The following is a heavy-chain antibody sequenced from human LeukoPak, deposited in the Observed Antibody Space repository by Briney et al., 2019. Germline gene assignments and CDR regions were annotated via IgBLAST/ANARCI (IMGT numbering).Heavy chain of an antibody. CDR2: IYYSGSI. CDR3: ARVPTEGTAAGALDY. CDR1: GGSISSYY. D-gene: IGHD1-1*01. Sequence: SETLSLTCTVSGGSISSYYWSWIRQPPGKGLEWIGYIYYSGSINYNPSLKSRVTISVDTSKNQFSLKLSSVTAADTAVYYCARVPTEGTAAGALDYWGQGTLVTVSS. J-gene: IGHJ4*02. V-gene: IGHV4-59*01.